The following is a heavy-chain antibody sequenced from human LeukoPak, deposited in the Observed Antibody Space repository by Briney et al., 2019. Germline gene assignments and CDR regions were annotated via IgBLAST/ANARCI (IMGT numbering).Heavy chain of an antibody. CDR1: GYSFGSYG. Sequence: ASVKVSCKASGYSFGSYGIGWVRQAPGQGLEWMGWISAYNGNTDYAQNLQGRLTMTTDTSTSTAYMDLKSLRSDDTAVYYCATASSGYNPRGWFDPWGQGTLVTVSS. CDR3: ATASSGYNPRGWFDP. D-gene: IGHD3-22*01. J-gene: IGHJ5*02. CDR2: ISAYNGNT. V-gene: IGHV1-18*01.